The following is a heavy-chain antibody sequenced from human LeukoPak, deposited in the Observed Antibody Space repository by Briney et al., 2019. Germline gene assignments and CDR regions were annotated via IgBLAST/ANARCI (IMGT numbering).Heavy chain of an antibody. CDR2: IKSKTDGGTT. D-gene: IGHD3-16*01. V-gene: IGHV3-15*01. J-gene: IGHJ3*02. CDR3: ASHVWGTSHDAFDI. Sequence: PGGSLRLSCAASGFTFSNAWMSWVRQAPGKGLEWVGRIKSKTDGGTTDYAAPVKGRFTISRDDSKNTLYLQMNSLKTEDTAVYYCASHVWGTSHDAFDIWGQGTMVTVSS. CDR1: GFTFSNAW.